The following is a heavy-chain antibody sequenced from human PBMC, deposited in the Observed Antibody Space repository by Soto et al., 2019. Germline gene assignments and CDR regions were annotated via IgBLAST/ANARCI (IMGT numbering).Heavy chain of an antibody. V-gene: IGHV3-72*01. CDR1: GFTFSDHY. J-gene: IGHJ6*02. Sequence: PGGSLRLSCAASGFTFSDHYMDWVRQAPGKGLEWVGRTRDKVNSYTTEYAASVKGRFTISRDDSKNSLYLQMNSLKTEDTAVYYCARGGRGYSYGYYYYYGMDVWGQGTTVTVSS. CDR2: TRDKVNSYTT. D-gene: IGHD5-18*01. CDR3: ARGGRGYSYGYYYYYGMDV.